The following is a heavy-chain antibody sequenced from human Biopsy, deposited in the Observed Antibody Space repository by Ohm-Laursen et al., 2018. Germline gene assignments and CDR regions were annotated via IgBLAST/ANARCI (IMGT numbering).Heavy chain of an antibody. CDR1: GFTFNNYG. Sequence: SLRLSCAAPGFTFNNYGMQWVRQAPGKGLEWVAFIFYDGSNTYYADSVKGRFTISRDNSRDTLYLQMSSLRAEDTAVYYCAKDRYNYTPIGGFSMDVWGQGTTVTVSS. D-gene: IGHD5-18*01. V-gene: IGHV3-30*18. CDR2: IFYDGSNT. J-gene: IGHJ6*02. CDR3: AKDRYNYTPIGGFSMDV.